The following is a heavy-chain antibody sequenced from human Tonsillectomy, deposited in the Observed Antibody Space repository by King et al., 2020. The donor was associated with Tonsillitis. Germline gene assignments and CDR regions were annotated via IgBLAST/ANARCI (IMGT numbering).Heavy chain of an antibody. Sequence: VQLQESGPGLVKPSQTLSLTCAVSGGSISSGGYSWGWIRQPPGKGLEWIGYIYYSGSTNYNPSLKSRSTISVDTSKNQFSLKLSSVTAADTAVYYCARDHGFYYGSGSYYRRWFDPWGQGTLVTVSS. CDR1: GGSISSGGYS. CDR3: ARDHGFYYGSGSYYRRWFDP. CDR2: IYYSGST. J-gene: IGHJ5*02. V-gene: IGHV4-30-4*07. D-gene: IGHD3-10*01.